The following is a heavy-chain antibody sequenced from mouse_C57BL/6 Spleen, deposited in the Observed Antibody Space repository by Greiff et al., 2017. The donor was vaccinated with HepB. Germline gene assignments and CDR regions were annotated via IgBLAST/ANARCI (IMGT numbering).Heavy chain of an antibody. Sequence: VKLQQPGAELVKPGASVKLSCKASGYTFTSYWMQWVKQRPGQGLEWIGEIDPSDSYTNYNQKFKGKATLTVDTSSSTAYMQLSSLTSEDSAVYYCALLEMDYWGQGTSVTVSS. D-gene: IGHD1-1*01. CDR2: IDPSDSYT. J-gene: IGHJ4*01. V-gene: IGHV1-50*01. CDR1: GYTFTSYW. CDR3: ALLEMDY.